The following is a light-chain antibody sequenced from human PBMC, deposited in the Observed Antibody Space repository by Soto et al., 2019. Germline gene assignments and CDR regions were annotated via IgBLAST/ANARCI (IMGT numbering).Light chain of an antibody. CDR1: RSISSW. Sequence: DIQMTQSPSTLSASVGDRVTITCRASRSISSWLAWYQQKPGKAPKLLIYKASSLESGVPSRFSGSGSETEFTLTISSLQPDDFGTYYCQHYDSYPWTFGQRTKVEIK. CDR3: QHYDSYPWT. J-gene: IGKJ1*01. V-gene: IGKV1-5*03. CDR2: KAS.